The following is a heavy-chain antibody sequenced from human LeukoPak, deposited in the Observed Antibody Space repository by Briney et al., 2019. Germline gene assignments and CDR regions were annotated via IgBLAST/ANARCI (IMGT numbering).Heavy chain of an antibody. Sequence: SETLSLTCAVYGGSFSGYYWSWIRQPPGKGLEWIGEINHSGSTNYNPSLKSRVTISVDTSKNQSSLKLSSVTAADTAVYYCARSEGGWLQQYYFDYWGQGTLVTVSS. V-gene: IGHV4-34*01. J-gene: IGHJ4*02. D-gene: IGHD5-24*01. CDR3: ARSEGGWLQQYYFDY. CDR2: INHSGST. CDR1: GGSFSGYY.